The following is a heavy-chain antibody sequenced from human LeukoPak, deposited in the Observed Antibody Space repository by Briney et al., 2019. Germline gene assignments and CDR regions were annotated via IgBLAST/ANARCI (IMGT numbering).Heavy chain of an antibody. CDR3: AKDLLHFYGSGSYYNPTPFDY. J-gene: IGHJ4*02. V-gene: IGHV3-23*01. D-gene: IGHD3-10*01. CDR2: ISGSGGST. CDR1: GFTFSSYA. Sequence: PGGSLRLSCAASGFTFSSYAMSWVRQAPGKGLEWVSAISGSGGSTYYADSVKGRFTISRDNSKNTLYLQMNSLRAEDTAVYYWAKDLLHFYGSGSYYNPTPFDYWGQGTLVNVSS.